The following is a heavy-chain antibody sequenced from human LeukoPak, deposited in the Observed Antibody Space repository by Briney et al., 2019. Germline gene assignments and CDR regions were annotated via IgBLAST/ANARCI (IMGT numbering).Heavy chain of an antibody. CDR1: GFTFSSYE. Sequence: GGSLRLSCAASGFTFSSYELNWVRQAPGKGLEWVSYISDTGSTIYYADSVEGRFTISRDNAKSSLYLQMNSLRVDDTALYYCARIPTDSSGYNNWFDPWGQGTLVTVSS. V-gene: IGHV3-48*03. CDR2: ISDTGSTI. J-gene: IGHJ5*02. CDR3: ARIPTDSSGYNNWFDP. D-gene: IGHD6-19*01.